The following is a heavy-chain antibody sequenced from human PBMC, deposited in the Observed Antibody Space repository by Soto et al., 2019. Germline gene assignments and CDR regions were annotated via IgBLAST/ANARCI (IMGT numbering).Heavy chain of an antibody. D-gene: IGHD6-19*01. Sequence: EVQLVESGGGLVKPGGSLRLSCAASGFTFNKAWMNWVRQAPGGRLEWVGRVKSVRDGGAVDYAAPVKGRFTISRDDSKDTLYVQMHSLKTEETAIYYCVLGWPGINYYYTMDVWGQGTTVTVAS. CDR2: VKSVRDGGAV. CDR1: GFTFNKAW. V-gene: IGHV3-15*07. J-gene: IGHJ6*02. CDR3: VLGWPGINYYYTMDV.